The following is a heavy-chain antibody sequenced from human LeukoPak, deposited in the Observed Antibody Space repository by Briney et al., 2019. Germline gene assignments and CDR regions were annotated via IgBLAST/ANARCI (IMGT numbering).Heavy chain of an antibody. CDR2: ISAYNGNT. D-gene: IGHD3-3*01. Sequence: ASVKVSCKASGYTFTSYGISWVRQAPGQGLEWMGWISAYNGNTNYAQKLQGRVTMTTDTSTSTAYMELRSLRSDDTAVYYCARGGHGAITIFGVVPEVWGQGTLVTVSS. CDR1: GYTFTSYG. V-gene: IGHV1-18*01. CDR3: ARGGHGAITIFGVVPEV. J-gene: IGHJ4*02.